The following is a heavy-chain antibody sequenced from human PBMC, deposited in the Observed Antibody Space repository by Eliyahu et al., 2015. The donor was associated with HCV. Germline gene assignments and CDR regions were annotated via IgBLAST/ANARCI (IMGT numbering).Heavy chain of an antibody. Sequence: QVQLQESGPGLVKPSGTLSLTCAVSGVSISSHNWWGWVRXPPGKGLEWIGEIYHSGTTNYNPSLXSRVTISVDKSNNQFSLKLSSVTAADTAVYYCARGMIESSWTYDWFDCWGQGTLVTVSS. D-gene: IGHD6-13*01. CDR1: GVSISSHNW. J-gene: IGHJ4*02. V-gene: IGHV4-4*02. CDR3: ARGMIESSWTYDWFDC. CDR2: IYHSGTT.